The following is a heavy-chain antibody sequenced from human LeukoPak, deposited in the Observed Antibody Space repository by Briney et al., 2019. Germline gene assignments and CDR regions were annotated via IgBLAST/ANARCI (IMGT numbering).Heavy chain of an antibody. D-gene: IGHD3-22*01. Sequence: RPGGSLRLSCAGSGFTFDDYGMRWVRQAPGKGLEWVSGINWNGGSTGYGDSVKGRFTISRDNAKNSLYLQMNSLRAEDTALYYCARARSGYYSSFDYWGQGTLVTVSS. J-gene: IGHJ4*02. CDR2: INWNGGST. CDR3: ARARSGYYSSFDY. V-gene: IGHV3-20*04. CDR1: GFTFDDYG.